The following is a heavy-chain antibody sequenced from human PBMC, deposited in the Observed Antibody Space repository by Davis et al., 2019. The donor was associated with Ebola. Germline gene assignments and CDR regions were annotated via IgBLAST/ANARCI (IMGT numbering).Heavy chain of an antibody. J-gene: IGHJ6*02. CDR2: IQKDGSDI. Sequence: GESLKISCAASGFTFSNHFMTWVRQAPGKGLEWVAKIQKDGSDIKYADSVKGRFTISRDNAKDSLYLQMNSLRAEDTAVYYCAKDLGIVVVVASSYGMDVWGQGTTVTVSS. D-gene: IGHD2-15*01. CDR3: AKDLGIVVVVASSYGMDV. V-gene: IGHV3-7*01. CDR1: GFTFSNHF.